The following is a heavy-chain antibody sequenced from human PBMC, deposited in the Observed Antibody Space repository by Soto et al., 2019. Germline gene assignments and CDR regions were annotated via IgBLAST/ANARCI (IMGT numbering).Heavy chain of an antibody. Sequence: QVQLVQSGAEVKKPGSSVKVSCKASGGSFRRYAISWVRQAPGQGLEWMGGILPILGSPSHAQKFQGRATITADESTSTAYLELTSLTAADTAMYYCVFVDCTSTSCSYDFYGLDVWCKGNTVTVSS. CDR2: ILPILGSP. CDR1: GGSFRRYA. D-gene: IGHD2-2*01. J-gene: IGHJ6*04. CDR3: VFVDCTSTSCSYDFYGLDV. V-gene: IGHV1-69*01.